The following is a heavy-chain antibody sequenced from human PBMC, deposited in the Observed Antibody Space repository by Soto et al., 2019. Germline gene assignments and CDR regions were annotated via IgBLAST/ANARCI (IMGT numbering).Heavy chain of an antibody. V-gene: IGHV1-8*02. J-gene: IGHJ6*02. D-gene: IGHD3-3*01. CDR2: MIPNSGKT. Sequence: GASVKVSCKASGGTFSSYTISWVRQAPGQGLGWMGWMIPNSGKTSYAQKFQGRVTMTRNTSISTAYMELSSLRSEDTAVYYCARARYYDFWSGYYTGRSSMDVWGQGTTVTVSS. CDR3: ARARYYDFWSGYYTGRSSMDV. CDR1: GGTFSSYT.